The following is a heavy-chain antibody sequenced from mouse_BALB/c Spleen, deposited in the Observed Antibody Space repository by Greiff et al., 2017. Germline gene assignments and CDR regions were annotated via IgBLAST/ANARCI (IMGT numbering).Heavy chain of an antibody. J-gene: IGHJ3*01. CDR2: ILPGSGST. CDR3: ARAELRPMITRAWFAY. D-gene: IGHD2-4*01. V-gene: IGHV1-9*01. CDR1: GYTFSSYW. Sequence: VQLQQSGAELMKPGASVKISCKATGYTFSSYWIEWVKQRPGHGLEWIGEILPGSGSTNYNEKFKGKATFTADTSSNTAYMQLSSLTSEDSAVYYCARAELRPMITRAWFAYWGQGTLVTVSA.